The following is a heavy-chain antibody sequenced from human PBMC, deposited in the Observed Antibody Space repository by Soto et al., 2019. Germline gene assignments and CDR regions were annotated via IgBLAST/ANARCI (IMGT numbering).Heavy chain of an antibody. CDR2: ISYDGSNK. D-gene: IGHD3-22*01. J-gene: IGHJ4*02. V-gene: IGHV3-30-3*01. CDR3: ARVREYYYDSSGSLDY. Sequence: GGSLRLSCAASGFTFSSYAMHWVRQAPGKGLEWVAVISYDGSNKYYADSVKGRFTISRDNSKNTLYLQMNSLRAEDTAVYYCARVREYYYDSSGSLDYWGQGTLVTVSS. CDR1: GFTFSSYA.